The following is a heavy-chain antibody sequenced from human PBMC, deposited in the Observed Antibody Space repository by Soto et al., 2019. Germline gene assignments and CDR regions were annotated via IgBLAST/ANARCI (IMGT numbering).Heavy chain of an antibody. CDR3: ARTYSYGAEPDAFEI. CDR2: IYYSGST. J-gene: IGHJ3*02. CDR1: GGSISSGGYY. D-gene: IGHD5-18*01. Sequence: SETLSLTCTVSGGSISSGGYYWSWIRQHPGKGLEWIGYIYYSGSTYYNPSLKSRVTISVDTSKNQFSLKLSSVTAADTAVYYCARTYSYGAEPDAFEIWGQGTMVTVSS. V-gene: IGHV4-31*03.